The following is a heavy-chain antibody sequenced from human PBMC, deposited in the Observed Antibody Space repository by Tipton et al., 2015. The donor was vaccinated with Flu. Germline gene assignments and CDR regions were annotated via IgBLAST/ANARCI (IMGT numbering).Heavy chain of an antibody. CDR2: IYPDDSET. CDR1: GYSFTKKW. V-gene: IGHV5-51*03. CDR3: VSPDYISPTVTPLEY. D-gene: IGHD4-17*01. Sequence: QLVQSGAELKEPGEPLKISCQGSGYSFTKKWIGWVRQKPGKGLELMGLIYPDDSETRYSPPFRGQVAISVDKSINTAYLEWTRVKAADTAMYYCVSPDYISPTVTPLEYWGQGTLVTVAS. J-gene: IGHJ4*02.